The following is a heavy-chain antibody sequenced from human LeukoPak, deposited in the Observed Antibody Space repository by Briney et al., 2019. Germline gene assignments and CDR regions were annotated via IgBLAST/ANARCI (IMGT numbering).Heavy chain of an antibody. V-gene: IGHV4-38-2*02. CDR1: SYSISSCYY. CDR3: ARVPHGETIFGVVLYWFDP. J-gene: IGHJ5*02. D-gene: IGHD3-3*01. Sequence: SETLSLTCTVSSYSISSCYYWGWIRQPPGKGLEWIGSIYHSGSTYYNPSLKSRVTISVDTSKNQFSLRLSSVTAADTAVYYCARVPHGETIFGVVLYWFDPWGQGTLVTVSS. CDR2: IYHSGST.